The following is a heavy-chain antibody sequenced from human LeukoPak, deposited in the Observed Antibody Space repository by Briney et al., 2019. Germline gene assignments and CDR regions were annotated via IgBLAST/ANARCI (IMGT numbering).Heavy chain of an antibody. D-gene: IGHD2-15*01. Sequence: ASVKVSCKASGYTFTGYYMHWVRLAPGQGLEWMGWINPHSGGTKYAQKFQDRVTMTRDTSISTAHMEVSRLRSDDTAVYYCARGYCSGGSCLDYWGQGTLVTVSS. J-gene: IGHJ4*02. V-gene: IGHV1-2*02. CDR2: INPHSGGT. CDR1: GYTFTGYY. CDR3: ARGYCSGGSCLDY.